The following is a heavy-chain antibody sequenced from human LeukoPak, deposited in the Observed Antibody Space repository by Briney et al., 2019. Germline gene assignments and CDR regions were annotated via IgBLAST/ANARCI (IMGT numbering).Heavy chain of an antibody. V-gene: IGHV1-18*01. CDR1: GYTFTSYG. CDR2: ISAYNGNT. J-gene: IGHJ6*02. Sequence: GASVKVSCKASGYTFTSYGISWVRQAPGQGLEWMGWISAYNGNTNYAQKLQGRVTMTTDTSTSTAYMELRSLRSDDTAVYYCERGSRVAAAGYYYYGMDVWGQGTTVTVSS. CDR3: ERGSRVAAAGYYYYGMDV. D-gene: IGHD6-13*01.